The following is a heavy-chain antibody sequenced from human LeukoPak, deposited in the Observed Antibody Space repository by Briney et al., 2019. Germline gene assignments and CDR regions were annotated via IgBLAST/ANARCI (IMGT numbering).Heavy chain of an antibody. CDR2: VYNSGDT. D-gene: IGHD3-16*01. CDR3: ARLKLGAYFDL. Sequence: SETLSLTCTVSGGSTSSDYWSWIRQSPGKGLEWVGYVYNSGDTGKNPSLKSRVTILLDTSKNQCSLKLTSVSAADTAVYYCARLKLGAYFDLWGVAPWSLSPQ. CDR1: GGSTSSDY. V-gene: IGHV4-59*08. J-gene: IGHJ2*01.